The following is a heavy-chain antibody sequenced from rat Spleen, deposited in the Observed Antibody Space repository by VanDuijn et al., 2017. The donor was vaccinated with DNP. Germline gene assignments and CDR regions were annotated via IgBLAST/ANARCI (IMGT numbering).Heavy chain of an antibody. CDR2: ISASGGST. CDR3: TRIGDLHNGGDGDALDA. CDR1: GFTFSYYG. J-gene: IGHJ4*01. Sequence: EVQVVESGGGLVQPGRSLKLSCAASGFTFSYYGMAWVRQAPKKGLEWVASISASGGSTSYRDSVKGRFTISRDDTKNTLSLQMDSLRSEDTATYYCTRIGDLHNGGDGDALDAWGQGTSVTVSS. D-gene: IGHD1-1*01. V-gene: IGHV5S13*01.